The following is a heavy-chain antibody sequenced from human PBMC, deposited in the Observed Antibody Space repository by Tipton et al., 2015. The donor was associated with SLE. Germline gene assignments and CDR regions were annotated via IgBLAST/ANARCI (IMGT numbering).Heavy chain of an antibody. CDR1: GGSLSGDTYY. J-gene: IGHJ6*03. CDR2: IFTSGNT. V-gene: IGHV4-61*02. CDR3: ARETEDTGWIHSRDYIYYYYYVDV. D-gene: IGHD6-19*01. Sequence: TLSLTCTVSGGSLSGDTYYWSWIRQPAGEGLEWIGRIFTSGNTNYNPSLKSRVTISVDTSKNQFSLELSSVTAADTAVYYCARETEDTGWIHSRDYIYYYYYVDVWGQGTTVTFSS.